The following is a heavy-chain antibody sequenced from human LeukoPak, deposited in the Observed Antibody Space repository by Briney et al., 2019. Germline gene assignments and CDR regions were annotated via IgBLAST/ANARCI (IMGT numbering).Heavy chain of an antibody. CDR3: ARERITGTTFDWFDP. J-gene: IGHJ5*02. D-gene: IGHD1-7*01. CDR1: GGTFSSYA. V-gene: IGHV1-69*04. Sequence: GASVKVSCKAFGGTFSSYAISWVRQAPGQGLEWMGRVIPILGIANYAQKFQGRVTITADKSTSTAYMELSSLRSEDTAVYYCARERITGTTFDWFDPWGQGTLVTVSS. CDR2: VIPILGIA.